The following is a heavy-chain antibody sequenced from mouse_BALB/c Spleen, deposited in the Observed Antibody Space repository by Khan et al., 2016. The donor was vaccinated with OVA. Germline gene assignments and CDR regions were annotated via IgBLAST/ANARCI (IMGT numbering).Heavy chain of an antibody. Sequence: EVKLVESGGGLVQPGGSRKLSCAASGFTFSSFGMHWVRQAPEKGLEWVAYISSDSYNIYYAATVKGRFTISRDNPRKTLFLQMTSLGAEDTAMYYCARGNWAWFAYWGQGTLVTVSA. CDR3: ARGNWAWFAY. J-gene: IGHJ3*01. D-gene: IGHD4-1*01. CDR1: GFTFSSFG. V-gene: IGHV5-17*02. CDR2: ISSDSYNI.